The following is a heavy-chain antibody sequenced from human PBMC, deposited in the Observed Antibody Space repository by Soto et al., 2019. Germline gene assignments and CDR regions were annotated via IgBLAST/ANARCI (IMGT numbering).Heavy chain of an antibody. CDR2: ISGSGGST. CDR3: AKDDWETYYYDSSGSDAFDI. V-gene: IGHV3-23*01. CDR1: GFTFSSYA. D-gene: IGHD3-22*01. Sequence: PGGSLRLSCAASGFTFSSYAMSWVRQAPGKGLEWVSAISGSGGSTYYADSVKGRFTISRDNSKNTLYLQMNSLRAEDTAVYYCAKDDWETYYYDSSGSDAFDIWGQGTMVTVSS. J-gene: IGHJ3*02.